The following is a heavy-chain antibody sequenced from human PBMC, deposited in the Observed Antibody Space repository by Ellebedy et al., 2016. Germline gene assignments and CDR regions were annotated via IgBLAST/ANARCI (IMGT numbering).Heavy chain of an antibody. D-gene: IGHD1-14*01. Sequence: SETLSLTXALSGGSFTYNHWSWIRQSPEKGLEWIGDISDSGRSDLNPSLKSRVTISIDTSKNQFSLKVTSLTAADTGIYYCARRPDGHDIWGQGTRVTVSS. CDR3: ARRPDGHDI. CDR2: ISDSGRS. V-gene: IGHV4-34*01. CDR1: GGSFTYNH. J-gene: IGHJ3*02.